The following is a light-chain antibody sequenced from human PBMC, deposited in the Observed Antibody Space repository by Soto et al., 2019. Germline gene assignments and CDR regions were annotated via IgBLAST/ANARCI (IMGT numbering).Light chain of an antibody. V-gene: IGLV1-44*01. CDR1: SSNIGSNA. Sequence: QAVVTQPPSASGTPGQRVTISCSGSSSNIGSNAVNWYQQFPKTAPKLLIYSDNHRPSGVPDRFSVSKSGTSASLAISGLQSEDEADYYCAAWDDSLNGVVFGGGTKLTVL. J-gene: IGLJ2*01. CDR2: SDN. CDR3: AAWDDSLNGVV.